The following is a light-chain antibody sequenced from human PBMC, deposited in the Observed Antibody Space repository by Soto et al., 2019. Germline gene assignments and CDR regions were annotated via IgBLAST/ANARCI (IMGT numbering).Light chain of an antibody. J-gene: IGLJ1*01. Sequence: QSVLTQPPSVSGAPGQRVTISCTGSSSNIGAGYDVHWYQQLPGTAPKLLIYGNSNRPSGVPDRFSGSKSGTSASLAITGLRAEDEADYYCQSYDSSLSGWGVFGTGTKVTVL. CDR3: QSYDSSLSGWGV. CDR2: GNS. V-gene: IGLV1-40*01. CDR1: SSNIGAGYD.